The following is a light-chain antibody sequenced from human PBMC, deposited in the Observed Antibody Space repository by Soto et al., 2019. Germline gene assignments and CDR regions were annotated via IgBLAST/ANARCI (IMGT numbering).Light chain of an antibody. CDR3: QSYDSSLSGVV. CDR1: SSNIGAGYD. J-gene: IGLJ2*01. V-gene: IGLV1-40*01. CDR2: DNN. Sequence: QSVLTQPPSVSGAPGQRVTISCTGSSSNIGAGYDVHWYQQLPGTAPKLLIDDNNNRPSGVPDRFSGSKSGTSASLAITGLQAEDEADYYCQSYDSSLSGVVFGGGTKVTVL.